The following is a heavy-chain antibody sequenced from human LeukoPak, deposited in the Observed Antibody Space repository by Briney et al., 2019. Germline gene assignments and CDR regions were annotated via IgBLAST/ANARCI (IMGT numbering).Heavy chain of an antibody. D-gene: IGHD1-26*01. CDR1: GYTFTGYY. J-gene: IGHJ5*02. CDR2: VNPNSGDT. Sequence: ASVKVSCKASGYTFTGYYLHWVRQAPGQGPEWMGCVNPNSGDTNYAQKFQGSVTMTRDTSISTVYMELSRLRSDDTAVYYCARASGSYWWFDPWGQGTLVTVSS. V-gene: IGHV1-2*02. CDR3: ARASGSYWWFDP.